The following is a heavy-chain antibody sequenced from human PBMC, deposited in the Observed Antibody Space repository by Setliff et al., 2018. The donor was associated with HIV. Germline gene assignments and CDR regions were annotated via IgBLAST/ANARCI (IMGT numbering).Heavy chain of an antibody. CDR1: GGSISSGTDF. Sequence: PSETLSLTCSVSGGSISSGTDFWSWIRQPAGKGLEWIGRIYTSGSAKYNPSLDCRVTISVDTSKNQFSLNLRSVTAADTAVYYCAREPAAGAYYFDYWGQGTLVTV. V-gene: IGHV4-61*02. CDR3: AREPAAGAYYFDY. D-gene: IGHD6-13*01. CDR2: IYTSGSA. J-gene: IGHJ4*02.